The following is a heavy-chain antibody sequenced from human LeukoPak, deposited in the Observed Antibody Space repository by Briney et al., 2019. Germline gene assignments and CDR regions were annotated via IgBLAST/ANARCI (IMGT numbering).Heavy chain of an antibody. CDR2: INSDGSAT. J-gene: IGHJ3*02. V-gene: IGHV3-74*01. D-gene: IGHD4-17*01. CDR3: AKLPDYGDYEERDDAFDI. Sequence: GGSLRLSCAASGFSFTNYWMHWVRQAPGKGLVWVSHINSDGSATRYADSVKGRFTISRDNAMNTLYLQMNSLRAEDTALYYCAKLPDYGDYEERDDAFDIWGQGTMVTVSS. CDR1: GFSFTNYW.